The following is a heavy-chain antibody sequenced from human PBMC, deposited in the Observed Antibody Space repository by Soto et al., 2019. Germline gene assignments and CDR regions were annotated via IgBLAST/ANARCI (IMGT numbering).Heavy chain of an antibody. Sequence: GGSLRLSCAASGFTFSSYAMSWVRQAPGKGLEWVSAISGSGGSTYYADSVKGRFTISRDNSENTLYLQMNSLRAEDTAVYYCANHIVATILFDYWGQGTLVTVSS. CDR1: GFTFSSYA. CDR2: ISGSGGST. J-gene: IGHJ4*02. D-gene: IGHD5-12*01. V-gene: IGHV3-23*01. CDR3: ANHIVATILFDY.